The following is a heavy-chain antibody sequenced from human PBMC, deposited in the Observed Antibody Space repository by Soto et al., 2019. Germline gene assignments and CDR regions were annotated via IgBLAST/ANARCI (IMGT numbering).Heavy chain of an antibody. CDR1: GFTFSDYY. D-gene: IGHD5-18*01. J-gene: IGHJ4*02. CDR3: ARDSGQGYSYGSPSRRSPILDY. Sequence: QVQLVESGGGLVKPGGSLRLSCAASGFTFSDYYMSWISQAPGKGLEWVSYISSSGSTIYYSDSVKGRFTISRDNAKNSLYLQMNSLRAEDTAVYYCARDSGQGYSYGSPSRRSPILDYGGQGTLVTVSS. CDR2: ISSSGSTI. V-gene: IGHV3-11*01.